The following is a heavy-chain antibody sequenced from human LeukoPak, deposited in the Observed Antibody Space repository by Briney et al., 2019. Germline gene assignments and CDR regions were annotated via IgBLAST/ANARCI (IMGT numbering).Heavy chain of an antibody. J-gene: IGHJ4*02. D-gene: IGHD6-19*01. V-gene: IGHV1-3*01. CDR1: GYTFTSYA. CDR3: ARSGYSSGWYLHLVFDY. CDR2: INAGNGNT. Sequence: ASVKVSCTASGYTFTSYAMHWVRQAPGQRLEWMGWINAGNGNTKYSQKFQGRVTITRDTSASTAYMELSSLRSEDTAVYYCARSGYSSGWYLHLVFDYWGQGTLVTVSS.